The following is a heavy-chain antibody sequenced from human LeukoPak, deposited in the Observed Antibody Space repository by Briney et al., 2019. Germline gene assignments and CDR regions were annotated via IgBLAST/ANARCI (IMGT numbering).Heavy chain of an antibody. J-gene: IGHJ4*02. CDR2: ISGSGGST. CDR1: GFIFNNYA. V-gene: IGHV3-23*01. Sequence: PGGSLRLSCAASGFIFNNYAMSWVRQAPGKGLEWVSGISGSGGSTYYADPVKGRFTISRDNSKNTLYLQMHSLRDEDTALYYCAKGLCSGGSCYGRGFDYWGQGTLITVSS. CDR3: AKGLCSGGSCYGRGFDY. D-gene: IGHD2-15*01.